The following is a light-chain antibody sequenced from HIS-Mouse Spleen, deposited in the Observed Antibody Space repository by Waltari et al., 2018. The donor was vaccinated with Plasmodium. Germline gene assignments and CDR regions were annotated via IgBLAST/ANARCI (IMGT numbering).Light chain of an antibody. CDR1: QRVSSN. Sequence: EIVMTQSPATLSVSPGERATLSCRASQRVSSNVAWYQQKPGQAPRLLIYGASTRATGIPARFSGSGSGTEFTLTISSLQSEEFAVYYWQQYNNWPFTFGPGTTVDIK. J-gene: IGKJ3*01. CDR2: GAS. CDR3: QQYNNWPFT. V-gene: IGKV3-15*01.